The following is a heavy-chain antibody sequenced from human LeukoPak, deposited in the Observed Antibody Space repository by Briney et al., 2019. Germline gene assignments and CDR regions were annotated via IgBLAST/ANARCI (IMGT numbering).Heavy chain of an antibody. CDR3: ARETLWFGELYDY. V-gene: IGHV3-74*01. CDR2: INSDGSST. D-gene: IGHD3-10*01. J-gene: IGHJ4*02. Sequence: GGSLRLSCAASGFTFSSYWMHWVRQAPGKGLVWVSRINSDGSSTSYADSVKGRFTISRDNAKNTLYLQMNSLRAEDTAVYYCARETLWFGELYDYCGQGTLVTVSS. CDR1: GFTFSSYW.